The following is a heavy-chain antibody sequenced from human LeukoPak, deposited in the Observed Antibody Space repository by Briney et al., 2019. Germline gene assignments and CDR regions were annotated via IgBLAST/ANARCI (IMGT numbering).Heavy chain of an antibody. CDR2: MSNSGSS. CDR1: GGSISSHF. CDR3: ARVSAGYSSGWYPDY. V-gene: IGHV4-59*11. J-gene: IGHJ4*02. Sequence: SETLSLTCTVSGGSISSHFWSWIRRPPGKGLEWIAYMSNSGSSNYNPSLKSRVTISEDTSKNQFSLNLRSVTAADTAVYYCARVSAGYSSGWYPDYWGQGTLVTVSS. D-gene: IGHD6-19*01.